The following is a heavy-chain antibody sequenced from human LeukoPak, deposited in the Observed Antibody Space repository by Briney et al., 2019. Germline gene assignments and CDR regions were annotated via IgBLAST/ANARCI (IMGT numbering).Heavy chain of an antibody. Sequence: GESLKISCKGSGYSFTSYWIGWVRQMPGKGLEWMGIIYPGDSDTRYSPSFQGQVTISADKSISTAYLQWSSLKASDTAMYYCASYTSEYYDILTGIHAFDIWGQGTMVTVSS. D-gene: IGHD3-9*01. CDR2: IYPGDSDT. CDR3: ASYTSEYYDILTGIHAFDI. J-gene: IGHJ3*02. CDR1: GYSFTSYW. V-gene: IGHV5-51*01.